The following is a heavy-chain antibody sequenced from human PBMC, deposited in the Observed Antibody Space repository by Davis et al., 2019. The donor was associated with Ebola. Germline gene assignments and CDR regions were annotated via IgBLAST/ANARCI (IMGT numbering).Heavy chain of an antibody. CDR1: GGSFSGYY. D-gene: IGHD5-18*01. J-gene: IGHJ4*02. V-gene: IGHV4-34*01. CDR2: INHSGST. Sequence: SETLSLTCAVHGGSFSGYYWSWIRQPPGKGLEWIGEINHSGSTNYNPSLKSRVTISVDTSKNQFSLKLSSVTAADTAVYYCGSGRRYSYGPPRYWGQGTLVTVSS. CDR3: GSGRRYSYGPPRY.